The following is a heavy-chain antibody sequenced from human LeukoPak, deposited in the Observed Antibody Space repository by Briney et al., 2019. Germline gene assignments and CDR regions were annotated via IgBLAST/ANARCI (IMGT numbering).Heavy chain of an antibody. D-gene: IGHD4-11*01. Sequence: GGSLRLSCAASGFTFSSYWMHWVRQAPGKGLEWVSGISWNSGSIGYADSVKGRFTISRDNAKNSLYLQMNSLRAEDTALYYCAKDIWATVTTCFDYWGQGTLVTVSS. CDR3: AKDIWATVTTCFDY. CDR1: GFTFSSYW. CDR2: ISWNSGSI. J-gene: IGHJ4*02. V-gene: IGHV3-9*01.